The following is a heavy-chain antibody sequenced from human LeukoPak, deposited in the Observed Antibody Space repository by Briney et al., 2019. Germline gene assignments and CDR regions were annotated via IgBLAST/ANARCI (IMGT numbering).Heavy chain of an antibody. CDR2: INHSGST. CDR1: GGSFSGYY. CDR3: ASQTTYYYDSSGYYYYWVFDY. Sequence: PSETLSLTCAVYGGSFSGYYWSWIRQPPGKGLEWIGEINHSGSTNYNPSLKSRVTISVDTSKNQFSLKLSSVTAADTAVYYCASQTTYYYDSSGYYYYWVFDYWGQGTLVTVSS. V-gene: IGHV4-34*01. D-gene: IGHD3-22*01. J-gene: IGHJ4*02.